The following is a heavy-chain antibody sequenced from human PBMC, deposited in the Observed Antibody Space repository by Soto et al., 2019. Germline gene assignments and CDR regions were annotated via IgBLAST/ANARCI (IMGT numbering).Heavy chain of an antibody. J-gene: IGHJ4*02. Sequence: QVQLVQSGAEVKKPGSSVKVSCKASGGTFSSYAISWVRQAPGQGLEWMGGIIPIFGTANYAQKFQGRVTITGDESRSKAYIELSSLRSEDTAVYYCARGYSYGYGHDYWGQGTLVTVSS. CDR3: ARGYSYGYGHDY. CDR1: GGTFSSYA. D-gene: IGHD5-18*01. V-gene: IGHV1-69*01. CDR2: IIPIFGTA.